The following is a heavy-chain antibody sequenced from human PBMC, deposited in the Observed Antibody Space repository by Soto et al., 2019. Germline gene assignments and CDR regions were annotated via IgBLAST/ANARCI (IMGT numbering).Heavy chain of an antibody. J-gene: IGHJ4*02. CDR3: SYDSSRGDY. V-gene: IGHV3-15*01. CDR1: GFAFSSAW. CDR2: LKSEAAGGTT. Sequence: LRLSCAASGFAFSSAWMSWVRQAPGKGLEWVGRLKSEAAGGTTDYAAPVKGRFTISRDDSKNTLYLQMNSLKTDDTAVYYCSYDSSRGDYWGRGTLVTVSS. D-gene: IGHD3-22*01.